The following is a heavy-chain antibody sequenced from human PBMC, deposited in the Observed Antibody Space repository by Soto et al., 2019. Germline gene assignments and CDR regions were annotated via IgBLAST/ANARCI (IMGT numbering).Heavy chain of an antibody. J-gene: IGHJ4*02. V-gene: IGHV4-31*03. CDR1: GGSISSGGYY. CDR3: ARGEFGDSSSWFFDY. Sequence: QVQLQESGPGLVKPSQTLSLTCTVSGGSISSGGYYWSWIRQHPGKGLEWIGYIYYSGSTYYNPSLKSRVTISVDTSKNQFSLKLSSVTAADTAVYYCARGEFGDSSSWFFDYWGQGTLVTVSS. CDR2: IYYSGST. D-gene: IGHD6-13*01.